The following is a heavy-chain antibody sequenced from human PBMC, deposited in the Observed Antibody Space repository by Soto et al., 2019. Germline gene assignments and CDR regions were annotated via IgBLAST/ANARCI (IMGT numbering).Heavy chain of an antibody. V-gene: IGHV4-39*01. J-gene: IGHJ3*02. D-gene: IGHD3-3*01. CDR3: ARQGYDFWSGYYTGDAFDI. Sequence: QLQLQASGPGLVTPSETLSLTCTVSGGSISSSSYYWGWLRQPPGKGLEWIGSIYSSGSTYSNPSLKSRVTISVDTSKNQFSLKLSSVTAADTAVYYCARQGYDFWSGYYTGDAFDIWGQGTMVTVSS. CDR1: GGSISSSSYY. CDR2: IYSSGST.